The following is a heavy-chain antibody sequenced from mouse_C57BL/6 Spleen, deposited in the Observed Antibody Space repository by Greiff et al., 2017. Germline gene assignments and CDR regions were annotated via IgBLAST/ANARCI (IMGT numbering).Heavy chain of an antibody. CDR2: IDPENGDT. V-gene: IGHV14-4*01. Sequence: LVESGAELVRPGASVKLSCTASGFNIKDDYMHWVKQRPEQGLEWIGWIDPENGDTEYASKFQGKATITADTSSNTAYLQLSSLTSEDTAVYYCTTYGTSFAYWGQGTLVTVSA. J-gene: IGHJ3*01. D-gene: IGHD1-1*01. CDR3: TTYGTSFAY. CDR1: GFNIKDDY.